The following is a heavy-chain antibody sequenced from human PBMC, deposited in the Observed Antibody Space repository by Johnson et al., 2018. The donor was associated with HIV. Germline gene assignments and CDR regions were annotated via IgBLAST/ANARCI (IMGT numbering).Heavy chain of an antibody. V-gene: IGHV3-11*01. D-gene: IGHD4-23*01. CDR1: GFTFSDYY. CDR2: ISSSGSTI. Sequence: QEQLVVSGGGLVKPGGSLRLSCSASGFTFSDYYITWIRQAPGKGLEWISSISSSGSTIYYADSVKGRFTISRDNSKNTLYLQMNSLRAEYTVVYYCARVTLVLDIWGQGTMVTVSS. CDR3: ARVTLVLDI. J-gene: IGHJ3*02.